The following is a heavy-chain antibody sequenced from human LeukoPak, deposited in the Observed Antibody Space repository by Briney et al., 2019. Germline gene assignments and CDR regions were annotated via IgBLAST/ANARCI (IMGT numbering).Heavy chain of an antibody. Sequence: PSETLSLTCTVSGGSISSGGYYWSWIRQPPGKGLEWIGYIYHSGSTYYNPSLKSRVTISVDKSKNQFSLKLSSVTAADTAVYYCARRARPYAFDIWGQGTMVTVSS. CDR3: ARRARPYAFDI. CDR1: GGSISSGGYY. D-gene: IGHD6-6*01. CDR2: IYHSGST. J-gene: IGHJ3*02. V-gene: IGHV4-30-2*01.